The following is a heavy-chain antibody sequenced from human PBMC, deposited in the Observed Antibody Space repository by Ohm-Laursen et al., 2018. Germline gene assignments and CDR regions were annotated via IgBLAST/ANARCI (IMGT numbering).Heavy chain of an antibody. CDR1: GYTFTSYD. CDR2: INPNSGGT. Sequence: ASVKVSCKASGYTFTSYDINWVRQATGQGLEWMGWINPNSGGTNYAQKFQGRVTMTRNTSISTAYMELSSLRSEDTAVYYCARGGGYSSPNWFDPWGQGTLVTVSS. D-gene: IGHD6-13*01. J-gene: IGHJ5*02. CDR3: ARGGGYSSPNWFDP. V-gene: IGHV1-8*01.